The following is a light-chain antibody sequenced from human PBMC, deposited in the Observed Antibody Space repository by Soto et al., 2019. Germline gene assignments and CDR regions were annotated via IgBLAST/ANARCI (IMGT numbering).Light chain of an antibody. Sequence: QSALTQPRSVSGSPGQSVTISCTGTSSDVGGYTFVSWYQQHPDKAPKLMIYDVSKRPSGVPDRFLGFKSGKTASLTISGXXXXXXXXYYCRSYAGSYTYVFGTGTKLTVL. CDR2: DVS. J-gene: IGLJ1*01. CDR1: SSDVGGYTF. V-gene: IGLV2-11*01. CDR3: RSYAGSYTYV.